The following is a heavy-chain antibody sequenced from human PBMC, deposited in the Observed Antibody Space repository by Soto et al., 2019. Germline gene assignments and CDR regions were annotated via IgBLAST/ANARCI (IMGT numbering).Heavy chain of an antibody. Sequence: QVQLVESGGGVVQPGRSLRLSCAASGFTFSSYAMHWVRQAPGKGLEWVAVISYDGSNKYYADSVKGRFTISRDNSKNTQYLQMNSLRAEDTAVYYCASRTAMVLDYWGQGTLVTVSS. CDR2: ISYDGSNK. CDR3: ASRTAMVLDY. D-gene: IGHD5-18*01. V-gene: IGHV3-30-3*01. CDR1: GFTFSSYA. J-gene: IGHJ4*02.